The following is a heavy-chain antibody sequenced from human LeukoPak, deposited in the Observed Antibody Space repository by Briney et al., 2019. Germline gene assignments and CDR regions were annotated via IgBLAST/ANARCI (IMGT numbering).Heavy chain of an antibody. Sequence: PSETLSLTCAVSGASISGSGYYWGWIRQPPGKGLEWIGYIYSSGSTNYNPSLKSRVTISVDTSKIQFSLKLSSVTAADTAVYYCARLALQEVGATQTYYLDYWGQGTLVTVSS. J-gene: IGHJ4*02. D-gene: IGHD1-26*01. V-gene: IGHV4-61*05. CDR1: GASISGSGYY. CDR3: ARLALQEVGATQTYYLDY. CDR2: IYSSGST.